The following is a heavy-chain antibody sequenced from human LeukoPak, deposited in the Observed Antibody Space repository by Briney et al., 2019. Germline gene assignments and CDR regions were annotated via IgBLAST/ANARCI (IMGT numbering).Heavy chain of an antibody. CDR2: IIPIFGTA. CDR1: GGTFSSYA. J-gene: IGHJ4*02. V-gene: IGHV1-69*06. D-gene: IGHD2-21*02. Sequence: ASVKVSCKASGGTFSSYAISWVRQAPGQGLEWMGGIIPIFGTANYAQKFQGRVTITADKSTSTAYMELSSLRSEDTAVYYCARGGCGGDCSPYDYWGQGTLVTVSS. CDR3: ARGGCGGDCSPYDY.